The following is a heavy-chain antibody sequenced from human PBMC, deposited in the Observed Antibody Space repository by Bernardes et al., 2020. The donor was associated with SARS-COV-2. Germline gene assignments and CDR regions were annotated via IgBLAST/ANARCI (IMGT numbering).Heavy chain of an antibody. J-gene: IGHJ4*02. V-gene: IGHV3-23*01. Sequence: GSLRLSCAGSGFTLDTFAMSWVRQVPGKGLEWVSGSSPTGDTYYADSVKGRFTISRDNSNNILFLQMNNLRAEDTAVYYCAKDYCGGDCDFFDYWGQGTVVTVSS. D-gene: IGHD2-21*02. CDR2: SSPTGDT. CDR1: GFTLDTFA. CDR3: AKDYCGGDCDFFDY.